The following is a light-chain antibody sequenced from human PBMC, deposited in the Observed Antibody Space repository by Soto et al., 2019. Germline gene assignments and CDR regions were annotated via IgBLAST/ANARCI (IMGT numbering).Light chain of an antibody. Sequence: EIVLTQSPATLSLSPGERATLSCGASQNVGRDYLAWYQQKPGLAPRLLISGASTRATGIPDRFSGSGSGTDFTLIISRLEPEDFAVYFCQQYATSPLTFGGGTEVEIK. CDR1: QNVGRDY. V-gene: IGKV3D-20*01. CDR2: GAS. J-gene: IGKJ4*01. CDR3: QQYATSPLT.